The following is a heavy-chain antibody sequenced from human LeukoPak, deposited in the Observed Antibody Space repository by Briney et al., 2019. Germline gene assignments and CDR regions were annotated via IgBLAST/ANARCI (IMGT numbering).Heavy chain of an antibody. CDR1: GFMFTAHD. J-gene: IGHJ4*02. CDR3: AKPSGSGVDY. V-gene: IGHV3-30*02. D-gene: IGHD1-26*01. CDR2: IQNDGSDK. Sequence: PGGSPRLSCGASGFMFTAHDMHWVCQAPGKGLEWVAFIQNDGSDKYYADSVKGRFTISRDNSKNTLYLQMNSLRREDTAVYFCAKPSGSGVDYWGQGTRVTVSS.